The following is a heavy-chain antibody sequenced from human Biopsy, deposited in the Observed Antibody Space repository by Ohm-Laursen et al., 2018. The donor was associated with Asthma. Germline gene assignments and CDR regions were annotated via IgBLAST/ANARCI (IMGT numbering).Heavy chain of an antibody. J-gene: IGHJ5*02. V-gene: IGHV2-5*02. CDR1: GLSLRTPGVG. CDR2: IFWDDYN. Sequence: TQTLTLTFSFSGLSLRTPGVGVGWIRHSPGKALEWLALIFWDDYNLFRPSLKRRLTITKDPSKNQVVLTMTKMDPVDSGTYYCALSQDSGFDDHSPSWFDPWGQGTLVTVSS. D-gene: IGHD3-9*01. CDR3: ALSQDSGFDDHSPSWFDP.